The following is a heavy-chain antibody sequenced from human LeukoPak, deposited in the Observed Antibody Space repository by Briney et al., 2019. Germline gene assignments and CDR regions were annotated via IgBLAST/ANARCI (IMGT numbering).Heavy chain of an antibody. CDR1: GFTFSSYA. CDR2: ISYDGSNK. Sequence: PGRSLRLSCAASGFTFSSYAMHWVRQAPGKGLEWVAVISYDGSNKYYADSVKGRFTIYRDNSKNTLYLQMNSLRAEDTAVYYCARLYYDILTGSDGYGMDVWGQGTTVTVSS. J-gene: IGHJ6*02. V-gene: IGHV3-30-3*01. D-gene: IGHD3-9*01. CDR3: ARLYYDILTGSDGYGMDV.